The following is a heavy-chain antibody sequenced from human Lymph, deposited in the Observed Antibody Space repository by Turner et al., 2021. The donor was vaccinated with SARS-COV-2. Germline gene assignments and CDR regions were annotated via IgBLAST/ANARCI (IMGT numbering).Heavy chain of an antibody. CDR3: ARVGPGGFDY. CDR2: INPSGDST. CDR1: GYTFTSYY. Sequence: QVQLVQSGAEVKKPGASVKVSCKASGYTFTSYYMHWVRQAPGQGLEWMGIINPSGDSTSYAQKVQGRVTMTRDTSTSTVYMELSSLRSEDTAVYYCARVGPGGFDYWGQGTPVTVSS. J-gene: IGHJ4*02. D-gene: IGHD2-15*01. V-gene: IGHV1-46*01.